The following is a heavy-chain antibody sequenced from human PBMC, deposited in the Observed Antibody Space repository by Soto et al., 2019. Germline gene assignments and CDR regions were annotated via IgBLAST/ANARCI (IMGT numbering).Heavy chain of an antibody. CDR1: GFTFSSYA. V-gene: IGHV3-64D*06. CDR2: ISSNGGST. D-gene: IGHD3-9*01. Sequence: GGSLRLSCSASGFTFSSYAMHWVRQAPGKGLEYVSAISSNGGSTYYADSVKGRFTISRDNSKNTLYLRMSSLRAEDTAVYYCVKGEYYDILTGPPQWGQGTLVTVSS. CDR3: VKGEYYDILTGPPQ. J-gene: IGHJ4*02.